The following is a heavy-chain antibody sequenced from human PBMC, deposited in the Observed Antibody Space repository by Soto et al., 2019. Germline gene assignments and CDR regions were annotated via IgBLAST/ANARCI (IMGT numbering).Heavy chain of an antibody. Sequence: PGGPLRPSCVGSGFTFSAAVIHWVRQAPGQGLEWVGRIRSKTNNYVTAFSASVEGRFTLSRDDSRNTTYLDMQSLRVEDTAVYFCTASPYWGQGTLVTVSS. CDR1: GFTFSAAV. V-gene: IGHV3-73*01. J-gene: IGHJ4*02. CDR2: IRSKTNNYVT. CDR3: TASPY.